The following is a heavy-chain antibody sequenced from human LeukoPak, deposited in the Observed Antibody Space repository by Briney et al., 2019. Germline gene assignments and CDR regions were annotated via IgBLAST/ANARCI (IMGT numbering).Heavy chain of an antibody. Sequence: GGSLRLSCAASGITFSRNVMSWVRQAPGKGLEWVSSISGSGGSTYYADSVKGRFTISRDNSKNTLYLQMNSLRAEDTAMYYCAKDGFAHYDSSGYADYWGQGTLVTVSS. V-gene: IGHV3-23*01. CDR3: AKDGFAHYDSSGYADY. CDR2: ISGSGGST. CDR1: GITFSRNV. J-gene: IGHJ4*02. D-gene: IGHD3-22*01.